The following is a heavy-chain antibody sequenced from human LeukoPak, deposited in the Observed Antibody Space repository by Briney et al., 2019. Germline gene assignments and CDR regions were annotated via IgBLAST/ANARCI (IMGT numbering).Heavy chain of an antibody. V-gene: IGHV1-69*05. CDR3: ARGSEQQLVPRFDY. J-gene: IGHJ4*02. Sequence: ASVKFCCKASGGIFSSYAISWVRQAPGQGLEWMGGIIPIFGTANYAQKFQGRVTITTDESTSTAYMELSSLRSEDTAVYYCARGSEQQLVPRFDYWGQGTLVTVSS. CDR2: IIPIFGTA. CDR1: GGIFSSYA. D-gene: IGHD6-13*01.